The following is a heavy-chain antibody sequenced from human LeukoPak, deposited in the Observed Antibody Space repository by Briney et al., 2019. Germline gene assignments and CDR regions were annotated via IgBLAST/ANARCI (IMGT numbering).Heavy chain of an antibody. J-gene: IGHJ4*02. V-gene: IGHV3-74*01. D-gene: IGHD1-26*01. CDR2: IKSDGSST. CDR1: GFTFNSDW. CDR3: ARDFGYSND. Sequence: GGSLRLSCAASGFTFNSDWLHWVRQAPGKGLVWVSRIKSDGSSTSYADSVKGRFSISRDNAKNTLYLQMNSLRAEDTAVYYCARDFGYSNDWGQGTLVTVSS.